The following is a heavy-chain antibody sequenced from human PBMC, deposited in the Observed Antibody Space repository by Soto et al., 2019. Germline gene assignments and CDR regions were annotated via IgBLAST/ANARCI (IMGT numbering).Heavy chain of an antibody. J-gene: IGHJ4*02. CDR1: GFTFSNYA. CDR3: AKEMVARVIDY. V-gene: IGHV3-23*01. CDR2: VNNGGGGK. D-gene: IGHD2-8*01. Sequence: EVLLLDSGGGLVQPGGSLRLSCAASGFTFSNYAMTWVRQAPGKGLEWISTVNNGGGGKYYADSVKGRFTISRDNSKNTLYLQVSSLRAEDAAVYYSAKEMVARVIDYWGQGILVTFSS.